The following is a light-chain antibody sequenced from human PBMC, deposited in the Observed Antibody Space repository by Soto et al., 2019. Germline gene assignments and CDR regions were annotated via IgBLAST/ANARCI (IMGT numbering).Light chain of an antibody. V-gene: IGLV6-57*03. Sequence: NFMLTQPHSVSESPGKTVTISCSRSSGNIARNYVQWYQQRPGSAPTTVIYEDNQRPSGVPDRFSGSIDRSSNSASLTISGLRTEDEADYYCQSSDSDNHGVFGGGTKLTVL. CDR2: EDN. CDR1: SGNIARNY. J-gene: IGLJ3*02. CDR3: QSSDSDNHGV.